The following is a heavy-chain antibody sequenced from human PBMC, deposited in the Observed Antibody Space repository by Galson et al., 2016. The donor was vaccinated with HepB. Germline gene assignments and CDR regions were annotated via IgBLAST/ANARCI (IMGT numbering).Heavy chain of an antibody. Sequence: SLRLSCAASGFTFSSYSMNWVRQAPGKGLEWVALISYDGSNRYYGDPVRGRFAISRDTSKNTVYLQMNSLRPEDTAVYYCARDQGWEGGWFDPWAREPWSPSPQ. J-gene: IGHJ5*02. CDR3: ARDQGWEGGWFDP. CDR1: GFTFSSYS. D-gene: IGHD1-26*01. V-gene: IGHV3-30*03. CDR2: ISYDGSNR.